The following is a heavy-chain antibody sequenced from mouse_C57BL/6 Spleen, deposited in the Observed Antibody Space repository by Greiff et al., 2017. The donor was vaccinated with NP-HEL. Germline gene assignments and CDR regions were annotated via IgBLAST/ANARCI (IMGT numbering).Heavy chain of an antibody. CDR3: ARRDYGSSYEYFDV. J-gene: IGHJ1*03. D-gene: IGHD1-1*01. V-gene: IGHV1-19*01. CDR2: INPYNGGT. Sequence: VQLQQSGPVLVKPGASVKMSCKASGYTFTDYYMNWVKQSHGKSLEWIGVINPYNGGTSYNQKFKGKATVTVDKSSSTAYMELNSLTSEDSAVYYCARRDYGSSYEYFDVWGTGTTVTVSS. CDR1: GYTFTDYY.